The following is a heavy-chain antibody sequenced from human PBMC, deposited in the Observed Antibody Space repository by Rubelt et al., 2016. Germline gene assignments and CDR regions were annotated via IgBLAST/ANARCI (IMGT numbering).Heavy chain of an antibody. CDR3: AASGTSSGWYRDGFVPSY. CDR1: GFTFSSYG. D-gene: IGHD6-19*01. J-gene: IGHJ4*02. CDR2: IWYDGSNK. Sequence: QVQLVESGGGVVQPGRSLRLSCAASGFTFSSYGMHWVRQAPGKGLEWVAVIWYDGSNKYYADSVKGRFTSSRENSKSTLYLQRNSLRAEDTAVYYCAASGTSSGWYRDGFVPSYWGQGTLVTVSS. V-gene: IGHV3-33*01.